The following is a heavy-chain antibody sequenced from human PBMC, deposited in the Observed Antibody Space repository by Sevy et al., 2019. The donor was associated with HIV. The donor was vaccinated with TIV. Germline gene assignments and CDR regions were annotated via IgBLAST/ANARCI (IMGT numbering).Heavy chain of an antibody. CDR1: GYTLTQLS. CDR3: AVTKDYYDSSGYPFDY. V-gene: IGHV1-24*01. J-gene: IGHJ4*02. D-gene: IGHD3-22*01. Sequence: ASVKVSCKVSGYTLTQLSMHWVRQAPGKGLEWMGSFDPEDGETLYAQKFQGRVTMTEDTSTNTAYMELSSLRSEDTAVYYCAVTKDYYDSSGYPFDYWGLGTLVTVSS. CDR2: FDPEDGET.